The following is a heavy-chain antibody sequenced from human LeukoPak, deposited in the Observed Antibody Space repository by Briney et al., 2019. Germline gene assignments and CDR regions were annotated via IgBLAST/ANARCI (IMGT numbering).Heavy chain of an antibody. CDR1: AYTFTGYY. CDR3: AAIMVRGVIIADY. CDR2: INPNSGGT. V-gene: IGHV1-2*02. Sequence: ASVKISCRASAYTFTGYYMHWLRQAPGQGLEGMVWINPNSGGTNYAQKFQGRVTMTRDTSISTAYMELSRLRSDDTAVYYCAAIMVRGVIIADYWGQGTLVTVSS. J-gene: IGHJ4*02. D-gene: IGHD3-10*01.